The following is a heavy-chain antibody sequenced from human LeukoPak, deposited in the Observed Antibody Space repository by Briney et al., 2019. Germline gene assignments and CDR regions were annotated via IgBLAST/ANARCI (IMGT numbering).Heavy chain of an antibody. V-gene: IGHV1-2*02. D-gene: IGHD3-10*01. CDR2: INTNSGST. Sequence: ASVKVSCKASGYTFTDYEIHWVRQAPGQGLEWMGWINTNSGSTNYAQRFRGRVTMTRDTSITTAYMDLSRLGSDDTAVYHCARAFCFDAWSYYYFDYWGQGTLVTVSS. CDR1: GYTFTDYE. J-gene: IGHJ4*02. CDR3: ARAFCFDAWSYYYFDY.